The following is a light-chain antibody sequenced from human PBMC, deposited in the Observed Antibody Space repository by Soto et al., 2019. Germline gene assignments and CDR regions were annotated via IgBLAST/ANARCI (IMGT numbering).Light chain of an antibody. V-gene: IGKV3-20*01. CDR2: GAS. CDR3: QHFATSPLT. Sequence: EIGLTQSPRNLSLSPGERATPSCSASQSLRSTSLAWYQQKPGQAPRLLIYGASSRATGIPDRFSGSGSGTDFTLTISRLEPEDFAGYNCQHFATSPLTFGGGTKVDIK. CDR1: QSLRSTS. J-gene: IGKJ4*01.